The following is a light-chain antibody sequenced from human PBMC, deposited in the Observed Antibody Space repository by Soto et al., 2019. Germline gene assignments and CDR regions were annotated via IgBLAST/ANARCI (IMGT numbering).Light chain of an antibody. CDR3: QSYDSSLSGSL. Sequence: QAVVTQPPSVSGAPGQRVTISCTGSSSNIGAGYDVHWYQQLPGTAPKLLIYGNSNRPSGVPDRFSGSKSGTSASLAITGIQAEDEADYYCQSYDSSLSGSLFGTGTKLTVL. CDR2: GNS. CDR1: SSNIGAGYD. V-gene: IGLV1-40*01. J-gene: IGLJ1*01.